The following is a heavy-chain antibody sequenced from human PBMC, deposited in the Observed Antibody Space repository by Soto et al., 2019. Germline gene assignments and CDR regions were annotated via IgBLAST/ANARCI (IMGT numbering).Heavy chain of an antibody. J-gene: IGHJ5*02. CDR2: IHTSGDT. CDR1: GFSVGGNH. CDR3: ARGVNDDT. V-gene: IGHV3-53*01. Sequence: EVKLVESGGGLMPPGGSLRLSCAASGFSVGGNHLSWVRQAPGKGLEWVAVIHTSGDTYYADSVKGGFTISRDNFMNMVYLQMNSLGVGDTAMYFCARGVNDDTWGQGTQVTVSS. D-gene: IGHD2-8*01.